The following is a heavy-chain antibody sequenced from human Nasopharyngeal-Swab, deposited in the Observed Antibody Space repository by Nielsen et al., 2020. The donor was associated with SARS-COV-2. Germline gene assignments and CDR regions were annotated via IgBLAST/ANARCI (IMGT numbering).Heavy chain of an antibody. D-gene: IGHD6-25*01. CDR2: ISRNRGSI. V-gene: IGHV3-9*01. CDR1: GFTFDDYT. CDR3: AIGYSSGWATNYYCGIDV. J-gene: IGHJ6*02. Sequence: GGSLRLSCAASGFTFDDYTMHWVRKDTGKGLEWVSGISRNRGSIAYGDSVKGRFTISRDNAKNSLYLQMNSLRREDTAFYYCAIGYSSGWATNYYCGIDVWGQGTTVTVSS.